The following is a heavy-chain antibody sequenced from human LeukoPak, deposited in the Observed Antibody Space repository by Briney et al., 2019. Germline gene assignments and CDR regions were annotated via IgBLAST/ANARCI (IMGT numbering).Heavy chain of an antibody. CDR2: ISSRSSTI. D-gene: IGHD2-2*01. CDR3: ARPIGYCSSTNCYFFAY. CDR1: GFTFSSYS. Sequence: GGSLRLSCAASGFTFSSYSINWVRQAPGKGLEWVSYISSRSSTIYYADSVKGRFTISRDNAKNSLYLQMNSLRDEDTAGYYCARPIGYCSSTNCYFFAYWGQGTLVTVSS. J-gene: IGHJ4*02. V-gene: IGHV3-48*02.